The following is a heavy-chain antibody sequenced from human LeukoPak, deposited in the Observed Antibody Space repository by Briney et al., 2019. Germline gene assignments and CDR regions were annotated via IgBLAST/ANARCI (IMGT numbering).Heavy chain of an antibody. CDR3: ARDSEKALYYFDY. D-gene: IGHD2-21*01. CDR1: GGSISSGDYY. Sequence: PSETLSLTXTVSGGSISSGDYYWSWIRQPPGKGLEWIGYIYYSGSTYYNPSLKSRVTISVDTPKNQFSLKLSSVTAADTAVYYCARDSEKALYYFDYWGQGTLVTVSS. V-gene: IGHV4-30-4*08. J-gene: IGHJ4*02. CDR2: IYYSGST.